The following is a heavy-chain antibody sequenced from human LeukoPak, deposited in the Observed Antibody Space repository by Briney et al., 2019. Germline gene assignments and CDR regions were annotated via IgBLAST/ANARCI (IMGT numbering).Heavy chain of an antibody. V-gene: IGHV1-2*02. CDR1: GYTFSGYY. J-gene: IGHJ5*02. CDR2: INPNSGDT. CDR3: ARVQYQLLFEGNWFDP. D-gene: IGHD2-2*01. Sequence: GASVKVSCKASGYTFSGYYIHWVRLAPGQGLEWMGWINPNSGDTHYAQKFQGRVTMTRDTSSSTAYMDLNSLISDDTAVYYCARVQYQLLFEGNWFDPWGQGTLVTVSS.